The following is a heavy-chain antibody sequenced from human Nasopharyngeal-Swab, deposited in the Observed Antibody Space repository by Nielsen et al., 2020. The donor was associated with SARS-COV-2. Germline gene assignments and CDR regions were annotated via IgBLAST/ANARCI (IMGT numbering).Heavy chain of an antibody. CDR2: IIPIFGTA. V-gene: IGHV1-69*06. CDR3: ARNPVDYDYVWGSYRYRTFDY. J-gene: IGHJ4*02. CDR1: GGTFSSYA. D-gene: IGHD3-16*02. Sequence: SVKVSRKASGGTFSSYAISWVRQAPGQGLEWMGGIIPIFGTANYAQKFQGRVTITADKSTSTAYMELSSLRSEDTAVYYCARNPVDYDYVWGSYRYRTFDYWGQGTLVTVSS.